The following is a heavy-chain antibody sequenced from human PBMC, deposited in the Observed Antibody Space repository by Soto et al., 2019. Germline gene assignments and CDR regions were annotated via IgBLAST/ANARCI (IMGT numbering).Heavy chain of an antibody. CDR2: SSSSGGTI. CDR1: GFTFTDYY. CDR3: ARVVGYCSGGSCQNWFDP. V-gene: IGHV3-11*01. D-gene: IGHD2-15*01. J-gene: IGHJ5*02. Sequence: QVQLVESGGGLVKPGGSLRLSCAASGFTFTDYYMSWIRQAPGKGLEWVSYSSSSGGTIYYADSVKGRFTISRDNAKNSLYLQMNSLRAEDTALYYCARVVGYCSGGSCQNWFDPWGQGTLVTVSS.